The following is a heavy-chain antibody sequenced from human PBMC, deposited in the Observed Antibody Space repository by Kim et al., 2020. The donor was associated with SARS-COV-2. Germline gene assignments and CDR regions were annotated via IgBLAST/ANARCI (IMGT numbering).Heavy chain of an antibody. Sequence: GGSLRLSCAASGFTFSDYYMSWIRQAPGKGLEWVSYISSSSSYTNYADSVKGRFTISRDNAKNSLYLQMNSLRAEDTAVYYCARSPRRGGRVLYFDYWGQGTLVTVSS. D-gene: IGHD3-16*01. V-gene: IGHV3-11*03. CDR1: GFTFSDYY. CDR3: ARSPRRGGRVLYFDY. J-gene: IGHJ4*02. CDR2: ISSSSSYT.